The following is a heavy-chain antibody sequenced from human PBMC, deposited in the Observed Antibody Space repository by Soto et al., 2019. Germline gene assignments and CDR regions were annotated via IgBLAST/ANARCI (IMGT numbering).Heavy chain of an antibody. CDR2: IYYSGST. CDR1: GGSISSGGYY. D-gene: IGHD4-17*01. CDR3: ARIVTVTTNLSFDY. Sequence: TLSLTCTVSGGSISSGGYYWSWIRQHPGKGLEWIGYIYYSGSTYYNPSLKSRVTISVDTSKNQFSLKLSSVTAADTAVYYCARIVTVTTNLSFDYWGQGTLVTVSS. V-gene: IGHV4-31*03. J-gene: IGHJ4*02.